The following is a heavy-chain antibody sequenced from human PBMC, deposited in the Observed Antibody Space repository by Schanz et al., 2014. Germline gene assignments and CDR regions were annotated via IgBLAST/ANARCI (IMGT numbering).Heavy chain of an antibody. CDR1: EFTFSTDA. Sequence: AQLVESGGGLVQPGGSLRLSCAASEFTFSTDAMSWVRQAPGKGLEWLSVISASGGDTYYADSVKGRFTISRDNSKNSLYLQMNSLRAEDTAVYYCARIGGSVFDYWAQGTLVTVSS. CDR2: ISASGGDT. J-gene: IGHJ4*02. D-gene: IGHD3-10*01. V-gene: IGHV3-23*04. CDR3: ARIGGSVFDY.